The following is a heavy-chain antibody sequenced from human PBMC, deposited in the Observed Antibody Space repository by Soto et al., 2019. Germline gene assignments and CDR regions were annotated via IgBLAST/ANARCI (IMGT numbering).Heavy chain of an antibody. D-gene: IGHD6-13*01. CDR2: IHYSWST. CDR1: GGSISGEGYY. Sequence: QVQLQESGPGLVEPSQTLSLTCTVSGGSISGEGYYWSWIRQYSGRGLEWIGYIHYSWSTYYNPSLKSRVIISVDTSKTQFFLNLSSVTAADTAVYYCARAWTATAGWANWFDRWGQGTLVTVSS. CDR3: ARAWTATAGWANWFDR. V-gene: IGHV4-31*03. J-gene: IGHJ5*02.